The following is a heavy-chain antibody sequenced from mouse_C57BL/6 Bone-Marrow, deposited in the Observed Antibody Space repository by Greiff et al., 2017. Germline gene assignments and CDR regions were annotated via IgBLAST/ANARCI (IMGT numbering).Heavy chain of an antibody. D-gene: IGHD1-2*01. CDR3: ATLLPFFYFDY. CDR1: GYTFTSYW. V-gene: IGHV1-53*01. Sequence: QVQLQQPGPELVKPGASVKLSCKASGYTFTSYWMHWVKQRPGQGLEWIGNINPSNGATNYNEKVKSKATLTVDKSSSTAYMQLSSLTYEDSAVYYCATLLPFFYFDYWGQGTTLTVSS. J-gene: IGHJ2*01. CDR2: INPSNGAT.